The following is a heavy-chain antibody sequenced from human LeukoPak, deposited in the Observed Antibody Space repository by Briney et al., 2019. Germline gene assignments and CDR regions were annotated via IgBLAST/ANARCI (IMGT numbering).Heavy chain of an antibody. V-gene: IGHV3-21*04. J-gene: IGHJ4*02. CDR1: GFTFSSYS. CDR2: IFPSGGEI. D-gene: IGHD2-8*02. CDR3: ATYRQVLLPFES. Sequence: PGGSLRLSCEASGFTFSSYSMNWVRQAPGKGLEWVSSIFPSGGEIHYADSVRGRFTISRDNSKSTLSLQMNSLRAEDTAIYYCATYRQVLLPFESWGQGTLVTVSS.